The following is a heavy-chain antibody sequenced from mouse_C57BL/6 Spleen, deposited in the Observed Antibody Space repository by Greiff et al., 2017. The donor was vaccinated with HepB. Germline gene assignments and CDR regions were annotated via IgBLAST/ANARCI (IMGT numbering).Heavy chain of an antibody. J-gene: IGHJ3*01. CDR3: ARVGDGYYGFAY. CDR1: GYTFTSYW. D-gene: IGHD2-3*01. CDR2: IDPSDSYT. Sequence: QVQLQQPGAELVKPGASVKLSCKASGYTFTSYWMQWVKQRPGQGLEWIGEIDPSDSYTNYNQKFKGKATLTVDTTSSTAYMQLSSLTSEDSAVYYSARVGDGYYGFAYWGNVTLVTVSA. V-gene: IGHV1-50*01.